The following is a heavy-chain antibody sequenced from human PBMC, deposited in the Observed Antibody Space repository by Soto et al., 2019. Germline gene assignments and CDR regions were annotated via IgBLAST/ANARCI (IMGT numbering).Heavy chain of an antibody. J-gene: IGHJ4*02. V-gene: IGHV1-18*04. D-gene: IGHD2-21*02. CDR1: GYSFTGYS. CDR3: ARSSCGGDCYSGWTLLDRSYDY. Sequence: ASVKVSCKASGYSFTGYSMHWVRQAPGQGLEWMGWISAYNGNTNYAQKLQGRVTMTTDTSTSTAYMELRSLRSDDTAVYYCARSSCGGDCYSGWTLLDRSYDYWGQGTLVTVSS. CDR2: ISAYNGNT.